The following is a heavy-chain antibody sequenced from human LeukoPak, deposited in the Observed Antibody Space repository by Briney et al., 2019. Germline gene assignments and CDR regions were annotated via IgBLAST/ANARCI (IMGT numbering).Heavy chain of an antibody. CDR1: GYTFTSYG. J-gene: IGHJ4*02. Sequence: AAVKVSCKASGYTFTSYGISWVRQAPGQGLEWMGWISGNNGNTNYAQKLQGRVTMTTDTSTSTAYVELRSLRSDDTALYYCARVRVNYVWGNYPVDYWGQGTLVTVSS. V-gene: IGHV1-18*01. CDR2: ISGNNGNT. CDR3: ARVRVNYVWGNYPVDY. D-gene: IGHD3-16*02.